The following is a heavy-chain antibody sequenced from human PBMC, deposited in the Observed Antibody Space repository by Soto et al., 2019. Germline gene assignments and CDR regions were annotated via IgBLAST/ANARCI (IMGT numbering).Heavy chain of an antibody. D-gene: IGHD7-27*01. CDR1: GFSFSISP. CDR2: ISYDGTNK. V-gene: IGHV3-30-3*01. CDR3: ARDPKTSGGQHWAFNYFDS. J-gene: IGHJ4*02. Sequence: GGSLRLSCATSGFSFSISPMHWVRQAPGKGPEWVALISYDGTNKFYAGSVKGRFTISRDNSKSTLYLQVDSLRSEDAAVYYCARDPKTSGGQHWAFNYFDSWGQGTLVTVSS.